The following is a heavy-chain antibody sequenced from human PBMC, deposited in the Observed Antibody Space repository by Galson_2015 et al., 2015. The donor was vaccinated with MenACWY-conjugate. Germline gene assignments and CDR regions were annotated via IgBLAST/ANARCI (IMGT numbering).Heavy chain of an antibody. CDR1: GFTFSNYW. CDR2: IDPDGSTT. V-gene: IGHV3-74*01. Sequence: SLRLSCAASGFTFSNYWMHWVRQAPGKGLEWVSRIDPDGSTTDYAESMKGRFTISRDNAKNTLFLQIHSLRVEDTAVYYCATAGSYRFDYWGQGALVTVSS. D-gene: IGHD1-26*01. CDR3: ATAGSYRFDY. J-gene: IGHJ4*02.